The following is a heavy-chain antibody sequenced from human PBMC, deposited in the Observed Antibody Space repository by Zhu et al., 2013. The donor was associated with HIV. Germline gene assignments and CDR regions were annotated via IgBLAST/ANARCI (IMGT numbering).Heavy chain of an antibody. J-gene: IGHJ6*02. CDR3: ALYYARGIVVVPAAMHTSYGMDV. V-gene: IGHV1-69*01. Sequence: QVQLVQSGAEVKKPGSSVKVSCKASGGTFSSYAISWVRQAPGQGLEWMGGIIPIFGTANYAQKFQGRVTITADESTSTAYMELSSLRSEDTAVYYCALYYARGIVVVPAAMHTSYGMDVWGQGTNGHRLL. D-gene: IGHD2-2*01. CDR1: GGTFSSYA. CDR2: IIPIFGTA.